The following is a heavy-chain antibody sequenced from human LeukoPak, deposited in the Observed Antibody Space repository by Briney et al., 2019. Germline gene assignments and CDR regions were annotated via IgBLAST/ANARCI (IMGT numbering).Heavy chain of an antibody. J-gene: IGHJ4*02. Sequence: GGSLRLSCAASGFTFSSYSMNWVRQAPGKGLEWVSYISSSSSTIYYADSVKGRFTISRDNAKNSLYLQMNSLRAEDTAVYYCARGRITIFGVVKGGLFDYWGQGTLVTVSS. CDR1: GFTFSSYS. CDR2: ISSSSSTI. D-gene: IGHD3-3*01. CDR3: ARGRITIFGVVKGGLFDY. V-gene: IGHV3-48*01.